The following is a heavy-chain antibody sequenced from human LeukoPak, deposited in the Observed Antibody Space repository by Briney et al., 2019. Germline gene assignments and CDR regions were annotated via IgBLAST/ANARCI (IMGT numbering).Heavy chain of an antibody. CDR2: ISSSGITI. CDR3: AREMGGYPFDY. D-gene: IGHD5-12*01. J-gene: IGHJ4*02. CDR1: GFTFDDYG. Sequence: PGGSLRLSCVASGFTFDDYGMSWVRQAPGKGLEWVSYISSSGITIYYADSVKGRLTISRDNAKNSLYLQMNSLRAEDTAVYYCAREMGGYPFDYWGQGTLVTVSS. V-gene: IGHV3-48*03.